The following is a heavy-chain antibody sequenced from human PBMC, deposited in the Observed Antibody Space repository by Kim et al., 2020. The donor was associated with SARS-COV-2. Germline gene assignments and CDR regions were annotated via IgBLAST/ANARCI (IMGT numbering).Heavy chain of an antibody. CDR3: ARDRWTGQWPYYYYHGMDV. Sequence: GGSLRLSCAASGFTVSSNYMSWVRQAPGKGLEWVSVIYSGGSTYYADSVKGRFTISRDNSKNTLYLQMNSLRAEDTAVYYCARDRWTGQWPYYYYHGMDVGGQGTTVTVSS. CDR2: IYSGGST. D-gene: IGHD6-19*01. J-gene: IGHJ6*02. V-gene: IGHV3-53*01. CDR1: GFTVSSNY.